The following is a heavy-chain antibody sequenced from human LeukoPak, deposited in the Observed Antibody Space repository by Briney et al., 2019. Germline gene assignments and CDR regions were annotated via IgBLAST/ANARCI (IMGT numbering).Heavy chain of an antibody. V-gene: IGHV4-59*08. CDR3: ARGETSWGYYDSSGYYYDWFDP. CDR1: LGSISSYY. CDR2: ISYRGST. Sequence: SETLSVTCTVSLGSISSYYGSWVRQPPGKGLEWIGYISYRGSTNYNPSLKSRVAISVDTSESQFSLKLTSVTAADTAVYYCARGETSWGYYDSSGYYYDWFDPWGQGTLVTVSS. D-gene: IGHD3-22*01. J-gene: IGHJ5*02.